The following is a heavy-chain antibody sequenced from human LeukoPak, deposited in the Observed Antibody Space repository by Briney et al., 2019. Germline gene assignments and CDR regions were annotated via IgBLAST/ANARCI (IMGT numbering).Heavy chain of an antibody. CDR3: ASWWGSRDRVEAFDI. CDR1: GYTFTDYG. CDR2: ISAYNGNT. V-gene: IGHV1-18*01. Sequence: ASVKVSCKASGYTFTDYGISWVRQAPGQGLEWMGWISAYNGNTNYAQKLQGRVTMTTDTSTSTAYMELRSLRSDDTAVYYCASWWGSRDRVEAFDIWGQGTMVTVSS. D-gene: IGHD6-13*01. J-gene: IGHJ3*02.